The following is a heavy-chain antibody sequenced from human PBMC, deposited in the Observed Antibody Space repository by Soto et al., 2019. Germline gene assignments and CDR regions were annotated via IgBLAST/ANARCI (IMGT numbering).Heavy chain of an antibody. CDR3: ARNNGRENYYNSSGYWYYLDN. V-gene: IGHV4-59*01. CDR2: IYYSGST. CDR1: GGSISSYY. Sequence: PSETLSLTCTVSGGSISSYYWSWIRQPPGKGLEWIGDIYYSGSTNYNPSLKSRVTISVDTSKNQSSLKLSSVTAADTAVYYCARNNGRENYYNSSGYWYYLDNGGPGTLVTVPS. D-gene: IGHD3-22*01. J-gene: IGHJ4*02.